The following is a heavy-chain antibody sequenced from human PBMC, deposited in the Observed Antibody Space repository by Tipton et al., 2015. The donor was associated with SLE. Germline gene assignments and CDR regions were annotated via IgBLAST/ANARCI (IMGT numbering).Heavy chain of an antibody. Sequence: TLSLTCTVSGGSISSYYWSWIRQPPGKGLEWIGYIYYSGSTNYNPSLKSRVTISVDTSKNQFSLKLSSVTAADTAVYYCARIYAAVDYYYGMAVWGQGTTVTVSS. J-gene: IGHJ6*02. CDR3: ARIYAAVDYYYGMAV. V-gene: IGHV4-59*01. CDR2: IYYSGST. CDR1: GGSISSYY. D-gene: IGHD6-13*01.